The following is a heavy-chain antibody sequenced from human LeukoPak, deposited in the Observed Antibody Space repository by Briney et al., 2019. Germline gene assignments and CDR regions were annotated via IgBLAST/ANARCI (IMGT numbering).Heavy chain of an antibody. CDR3: VRHETGTTDYYYYRMDV. D-gene: IGHD1-1*01. Sequence: GDFLQISCKASGYCFTDYWIGWVRQMPGKGLVWMGIIYPGDCDTRYSPSFHGQVGISADKSISTAYLQWNSLKASDTAMYYCVRHETGTTDYYYYRMDVWGKGTTVIVSS. CDR1: GYCFTDYW. J-gene: IGHJ6*04. V-gene: IGHV5-51*01. CDR2: IYPGDCDT.